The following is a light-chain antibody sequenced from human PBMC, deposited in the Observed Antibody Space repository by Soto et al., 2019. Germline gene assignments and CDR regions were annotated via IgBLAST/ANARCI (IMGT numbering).Light chain of an antibody. Sequence: DIQMTQSPSTLSASVGDRVTITCRASQSISSWLAWYQQKPGKAPKLLIYKASSLESGVPSRFSGSGSGTDFPLTISSLQAYDFATYYCQQYNSYPWTFCQGTKVEIK. CDR3: QQYNSYPWT. J-gene: IGKJ1*01. CDR1: QSISSW. V-gene: IGKV1-5*03. CDR2: KAS.